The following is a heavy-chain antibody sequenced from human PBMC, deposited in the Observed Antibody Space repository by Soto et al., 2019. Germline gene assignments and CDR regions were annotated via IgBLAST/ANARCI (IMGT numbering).Heavy chain of an antibody. CDR2: IYYSGST. V-gene: IGHV4-59*01. D-gene: IGHD3-3*01. J-gene: IGHJ4*02. CDR1: GGSISSYY. Sequence: PSETLSLTCTVSGGSISSYYWSWIRQPPGKGLEWIGYIYYSGSTNYNPSLKSRVTISVDTSKNQFSLKLSSVTAADTAVYYCARDAEIGDFWSGYHPLYFDYWGQGTLVTVSS. CDR3: ARDAEIGDFWSGYHPLYFDY.